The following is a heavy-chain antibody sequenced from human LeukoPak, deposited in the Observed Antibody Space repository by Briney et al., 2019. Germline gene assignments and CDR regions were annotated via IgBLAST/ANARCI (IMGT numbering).Heavy chain of an antibody. Sequence: GGSLRLSCSASGFTFSTYWMSWVRQAPGKGLEWVANMKRDGSEIYYADSVKGRFTISRDNSKNTLYLQMNSLRAEDTAVYYCARIRGAYYDFWSGYVDYWGQGTLVTVSS. CDR3: ARIRGAYYDFWSGYVDY. D-gene: IGHD3-3*01. CDR1: GFTFSTYW. CDR2: MKRDGSEI. V-gene: IGHV3-7*01. J-gene: IGHJ4*02.